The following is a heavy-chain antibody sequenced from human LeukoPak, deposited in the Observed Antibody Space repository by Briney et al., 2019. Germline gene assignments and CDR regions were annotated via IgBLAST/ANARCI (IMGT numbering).Heavy chain of an antibody. CDR1: GFTFSSYG. V-gene: IGHV3-30*18. CDR3: AKAVFVGDYVIGTIDY. CDR2: ISYDGSNK. J-gene: IGHJ4*02. Sequence: PGGSPRLSCAASGFTFSSYGMHWVRQAPGKGLEWVAVISYDGSNKYYADSVKGRFTISRDNSKNTLYLQMNSLRAEDTAVYYCAKAVFVGDYVIGTIDYWGQGTLVTVSS. D-gene: IGHD4-17*01.